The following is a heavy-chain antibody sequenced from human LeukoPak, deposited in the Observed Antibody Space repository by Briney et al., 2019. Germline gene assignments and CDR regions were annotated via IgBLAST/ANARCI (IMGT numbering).Heavy chain of an antibody. D-gene: IGHD3-16*01. CDR3: ARVRGRSNWFDP. V-gene: IGHV1-18*04. CDR1: GYTFISYG. CDR2: ISAYKGNT. Sequence: GASVNVSCKASGYTFISYGISWVRQAPGQGLEWMGWISAYKGNTKYAEKFQGRVTMTTDTSTSTAYMELRSLRSDDTAVYYCARVRGRSNWFDPWGQGTLVTVSS. J-gene: IGHJ5*02.